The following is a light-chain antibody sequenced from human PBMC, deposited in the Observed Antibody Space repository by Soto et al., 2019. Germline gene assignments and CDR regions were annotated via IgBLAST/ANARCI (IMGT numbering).Light chain of an antibody. CDR1: QGISSY. Sequence: DIQLTQSPSFLSASVGDRVTITCRASQGISSYLAWYQQKSGKAPKLLIYAASTLQSGVPSRFSGSGSGTEFTLTISSLQPEDFATYYCQQLNSYPLLGPGTKVDIK. J-gene: IGKJ3*01. CDR3: QQLNSYPL. CDR2: AAS. V-gene: IGKV1-9*01.